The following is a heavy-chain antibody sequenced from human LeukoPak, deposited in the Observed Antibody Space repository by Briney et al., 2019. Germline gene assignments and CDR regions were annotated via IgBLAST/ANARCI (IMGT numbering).Heavy chain of an antibody. V-gene: IGHV3-48*01. Sequence: GGSLRLSCAASGFTFSSYTMNWVRQAPGKGLEWVSYISSSGSTIYYADSVKGRFTISRDNAKNSLYLQMNSLRAEDTAVYYCARVSYGDSGYFDYWGQGTLVTVSS. D-gene: IGHD4-17*01. CDR3: ARVSYGDSGYFDY. CDR1: GFTFSSYT. J-gene: IGHJ4*02. CDR2: ISSSGSTI.